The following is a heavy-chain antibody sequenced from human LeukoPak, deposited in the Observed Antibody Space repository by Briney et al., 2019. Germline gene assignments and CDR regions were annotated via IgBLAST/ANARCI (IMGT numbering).Heavy chain of an antibody. CDR3: ATDHERAGDISFFYLDV. CDR1: GGAFSSYA. CDR2: IVPMFGTP. J-gene: IGHJ6*03. Sequence: GASVKVSCKASGGAFSSYAFPWVRQAPDQGLEWMGGIVPMFGTPTYSQKFKGRITLTADESTSTAYMELSSLRSEDTALYYCATDHERAGDISFFYLDVWGKGTTVIVSS. D-gene: IGHD7-27*01. V-gene: IGHV1-69*13.